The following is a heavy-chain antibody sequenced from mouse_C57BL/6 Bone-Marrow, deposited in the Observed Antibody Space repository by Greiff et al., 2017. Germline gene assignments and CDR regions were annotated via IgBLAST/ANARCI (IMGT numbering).Heavy chain of an antibody. Sequence: EVKLVESGGGLVQPKGSLKLSCAASGFTFNTYAMHWVRQAPGKGLEWVARIRSNSSNYATYYADSVKDRFTISRDDSQSMLYLQMNNLKTEDTAMYYCVRGPWYFDVWGTGTTVTVSS. V-gene: IGHV10-3*01. CDR2: IRSNSSNYAT. CDR1: GFTFNTYA. J-gene: IGHJ1*03. CDR3: VRGPWYFDV.